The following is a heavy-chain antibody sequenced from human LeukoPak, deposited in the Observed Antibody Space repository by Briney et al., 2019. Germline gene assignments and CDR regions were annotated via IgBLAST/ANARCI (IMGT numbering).Heavy chain of an antibody. CDR3: ARTPSGYDVLDYFDY. V-gene: IGHV4-59*01. J-gene: IGHJ4*02. CDR1: GGSISSYY. CDR2: IYYSGST. D-gene: IGHD5-12*01. Sequence: PSETLSLTCTVSGGSISSYYWSWIRQPPAKGLEWIGYIYYSGSTNYNPSLKSRVTISVDTSKNQFSLKLSSVTAADTAVYYCARTPSGYDVLDYFDYWGQGTLVTVSS.